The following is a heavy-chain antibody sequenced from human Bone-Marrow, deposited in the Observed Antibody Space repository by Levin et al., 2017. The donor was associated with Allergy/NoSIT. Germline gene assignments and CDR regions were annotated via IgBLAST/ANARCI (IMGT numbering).Heavy chain of an antibody. V-gene: IGHV3-66*02. Sequence: PGGSLRLSCAASGFTVSSNYMSWVRQAPGKGLEWVSVIYSGGSTYYADSVKGRFTISRDNSKNTLYLQMNSLRAEDTAVYYCARERGGPGHYFDYWGQGTLVTVSS. D-gene: IGHD3-16*01. CDR2: IYSGGST. J-gene: IGHJ4*02. CDR3: ARERGGPGHYFDY. CDR1: GFTVSSNY.